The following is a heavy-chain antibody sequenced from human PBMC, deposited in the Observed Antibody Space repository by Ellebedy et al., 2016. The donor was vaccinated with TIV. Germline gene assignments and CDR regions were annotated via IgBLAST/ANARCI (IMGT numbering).Heavy chain of an antibody. CDR3: ARNRLAFAGSLFDT. Sequence: MPSETLSLTCTVSGGSINTYYWSRIRQSPGKGLEWIGFIHYSGNTRDNPSLQNRVTMPVDTSNNQVSLKLNSVTAADTAVYYCARNRLAFAGSLFDTWGQGTQVTVSS. V-gene: IGHV4-59*01. CDR2: IHYSGNT. D-gene: IGHD3-16*01. J-gene: IGHJ4*02. CDR1: GGSINTYY.